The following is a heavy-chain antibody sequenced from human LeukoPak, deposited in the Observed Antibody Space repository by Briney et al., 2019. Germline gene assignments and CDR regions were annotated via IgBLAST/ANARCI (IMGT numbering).Heavy chain of an antibody. V-gene: IGHV6-1*01. CDR3: ARDPCSSGYYCGPHFDY. D-gene: IGHD3-22*01. J-gene: IGHJ4*02. CDR2: TYYRSKWYN. CDR1: GDSVSSNSAA. Sequence: SQTLSLTCAISGDSVSSNSAAWNWIRQSPSRGLEWLGRTYYRSKWYNDYAVSVKSRITINPDTSKNQFSLQLSSVTAADTAVYYCARDPCSSGYYCGPHFDYWGQGTLVTVSS.